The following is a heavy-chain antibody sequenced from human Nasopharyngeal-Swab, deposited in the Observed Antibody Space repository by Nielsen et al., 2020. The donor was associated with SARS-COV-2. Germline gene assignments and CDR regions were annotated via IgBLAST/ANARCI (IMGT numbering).Heavy chain of an antibody. V-gene: IGHV3-21*01. D-gene: IGHD3-10*01. CDR1: GFTFSSYS. J-gene: IGHJ4*02. CDR2: ISSSSSYI. Sequence: GESLKISCAASGFTFSSYSMNWVRQAPGKGLEWVSSISSSSSYIYYADSVEGRFTISRDNAKNSLYLQMNSLRAEDTAVYYCARDRYYGSGSFDYWGQGTLVTVSS. CDR3: ARDRYYGSGSFDY.